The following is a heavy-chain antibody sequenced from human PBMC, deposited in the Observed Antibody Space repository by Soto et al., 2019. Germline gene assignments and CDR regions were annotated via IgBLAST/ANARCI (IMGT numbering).Heavy chain of an antibody. Sequence: EVQLLESGGGLVQPGGSLRLACAASGLTFSRYTMGWVRQAPGKGLEWVSAIIASGVITYYADSVKGRFTISRDNSNNTVYLQMICLRAEDTAVYYCAKDLRGPEAGTWYFDLWGQGTLVTVSS. CDR2: IIASGVIT. D-gene: IGHD6-13*01. V-gene: IGHV3-23*01. J-gene: IGHJ2*01. CDR3: AKDLRGPEAGTWYFDL. CDR1: GLTFSRYT.